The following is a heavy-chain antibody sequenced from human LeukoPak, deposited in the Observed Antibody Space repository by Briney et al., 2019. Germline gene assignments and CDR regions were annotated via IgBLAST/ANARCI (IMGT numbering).Heavy chain of an antibody. Sequence: GGSLRLSCAASGFTFSSYAISWVRQAPGKGLEWVSGISGSGLSTYYGGSVKGRFTISRGNSKNTLFLRMNSLTAEDTALYYCAKAGLNYATGAYEYFFDNWGPGTLVTVSS. V-gene: IGHV3-23*01. CDR3: AKAGLNYATGAYEYFFDN. J-gene: IGHJ4*02. CDR2: ISGSGLST. D-gene: IGHD2-8*02. CDR1: GFTFSSYA.